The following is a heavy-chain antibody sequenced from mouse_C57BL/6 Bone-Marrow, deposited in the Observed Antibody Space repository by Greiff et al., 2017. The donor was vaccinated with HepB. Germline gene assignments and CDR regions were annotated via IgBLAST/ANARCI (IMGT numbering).Heavy chain of an antibody. J-gene: IGHJ3*01. D-gene: IGHD3-1*01. Sequence: VQLQQSGAELVRPGASVKLSCKASGYTFTDYYINWVKQRPGQGLEWIARIYPGSGNTYYNEKFKGKATLTAEKSSSTAYMQLSSLTSEDSAVYFCARGLTVPYGGQGTLVTVSA. V-gene: IGHV1-76*01. CDR1: GYTFTDYY. CDR2: IYPGSGNT. CDR3: ARGLTVPY.